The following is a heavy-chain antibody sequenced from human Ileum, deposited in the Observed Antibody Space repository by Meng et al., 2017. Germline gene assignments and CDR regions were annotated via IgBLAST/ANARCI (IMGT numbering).Heavy chain of an antibody. J-gene: IGHJ4*02. CDR1: GDSFTDYY. CDR2: IHYSGST. D-gene: IGHD1-26*01. CDR3: ARRIRGGSYLG. Sequence: QLQLMQWGGGMLKPSETLSLTCNVSGDSFTDYYWNWIRQPPGKGLEWIGEIHYSGSTNYNPSLESRVTISEDTSQKQFSLRLSSVTAADTAVYYCARRIRGGSYLGWGQGTLVTVSS. V-gene: IGHV4-34*01.